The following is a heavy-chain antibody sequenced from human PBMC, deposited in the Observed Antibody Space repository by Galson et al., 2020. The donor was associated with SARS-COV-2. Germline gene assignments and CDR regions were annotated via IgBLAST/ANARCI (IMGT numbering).Heavy chain of an antibody. V-gene: IGHV3-7*03. D-gene: IGHD2-15*01. J-gene: IGHJ4*02. CDR2: IKHDGSEK. CDR1: GFTFSVYW. Sequence: GGSLRLSCAASGFTFSVYWMSWVRQAPGKGLEWVANIKHDGSEKYYMDSVKGRFTISRDNAKTSVYLQMNSLRAEDTAVYHCARVDCSGGGCYPGNYWGQGTLVNVSS. CDR3: ARVDCSGGGCYPGNY.